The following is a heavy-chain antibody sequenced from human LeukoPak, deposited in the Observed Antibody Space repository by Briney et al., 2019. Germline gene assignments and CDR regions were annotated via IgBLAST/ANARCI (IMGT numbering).Heavy chain of an antibody. V-gene: IGHV1-69*05. CDR2: IIPIFGTA. D-gene: IGHD6-13*01. J-gene: IGHJ3*02. Sequence: ASVKVSCKASGGTFSSYAISWVRQAPGQGLEWMGGIIPIFGTANYAQKFQGRVTITTDESTSTAYMELSSLRSEDTAVYYCARGRFRGRQQLGPDAFDIWSQGTMVTVSS. CDR1: GGTFSSYA. CDR3: ARGRFRGRQQLGPDAFDI.